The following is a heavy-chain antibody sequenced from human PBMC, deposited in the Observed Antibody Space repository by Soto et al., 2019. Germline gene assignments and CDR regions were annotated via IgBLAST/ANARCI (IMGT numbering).Heavy chain of an antibody. CDR2: IKQDGSEK. J-gene: IGHJ6*02. V-gene: IGHV3-7*04. CDR1: GFTLSSYW. Sequence: SGGSLRLSCAASGFTLSSYWMSWVRQAPGKGLEWVANIKQDGSEKYYVDSVKGRFTISRDNAKNSLYLQMNSLRAEDTAVYYCAREGSSWYYYYYGMDVWGQGTTVTAP. D-gene: IGHD6-13*01. CDR3: AREGSSWYYYYYGMDV.